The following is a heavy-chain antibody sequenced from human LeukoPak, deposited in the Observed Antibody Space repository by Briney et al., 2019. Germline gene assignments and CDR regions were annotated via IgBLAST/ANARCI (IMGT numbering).Heavy chain of an antibody. CDR1: GFTFSSYG. CDR3: AREPWSSGWLYFDY. CDR2: ISSSGSTI. Sequence: GGSLRLSCAASGFTFSSYGMHWVRQAPGKGLEWVSYISSSGSTIYYADSVKGRFTISRDNAENSLYLQMNSLRAEDTAVYYCAREPWSSGWLYFDYWGQGTLVTVSS. J-gene: IGHJ4*02. V-gene: IGHV3-48*04. D-gene: IGHD6-19*01.